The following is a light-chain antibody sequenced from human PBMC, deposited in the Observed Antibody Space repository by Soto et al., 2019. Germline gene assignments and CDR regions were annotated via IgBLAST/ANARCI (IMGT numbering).Light chain of an antibody. CDR3: QQYGSSSLT. CDR1: QSVSSSY. V-gene: IGKV3-20*01. Sequence: EIVLTQSPGTLSLSPGERATLSCRASQSVSSSYLAWYQQKPGQAPRLLIYGTSSRATAIPDRFSGSGSGTDFTLSLSRVEPEDFAVYYCQQYGSSSLTFGQGTKVEIK. CDR2: GTS. J-gene: IGKJ1*01.